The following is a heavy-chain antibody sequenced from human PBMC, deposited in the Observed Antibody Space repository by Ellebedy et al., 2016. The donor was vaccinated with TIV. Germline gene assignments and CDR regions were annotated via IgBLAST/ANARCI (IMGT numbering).Heavy chain of an antibody. V-gene: IGHV3-7*01. J-gene: IGHJ6*02. CDR3: ARDRIKYGMDV. CDR2: IKKDGSEK. Sequence: GESLKISCAASGFTFSTSWMSWVRQAPGKGLEWVANIKKDGSEKYYVDSVKARFTISRDNAKNSLYLQMNSLRAEDTAVYYCARDRIKYGMDVWGQGTTVTVSS. CDR1: GFTFSTSW. D-gene: IGHD2-15*01.